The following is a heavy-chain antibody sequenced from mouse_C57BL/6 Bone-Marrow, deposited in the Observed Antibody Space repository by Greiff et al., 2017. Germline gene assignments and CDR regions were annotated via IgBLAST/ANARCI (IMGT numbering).Heavy chain of an antibody. Sequence: VQLQQSGAELVRPGTSVKVSCKASGYAFTNYLIEWVKQRPGQGLEWIGVINPGSGGTNYNEKFKGKATLTADKSSSTAYMQRSSLTSEDSAVYFCAREGAYYGSSPWFDNWVQGTMVTVSA. D-gene: IGHD1-1*01. V-gene: IGHV1-54*01. CDR3: AREGAYYGSSPWFDN. CDR2: INPGSGGT. J-gene: IGHJ3*01. CDR1: GYAFTNYL.